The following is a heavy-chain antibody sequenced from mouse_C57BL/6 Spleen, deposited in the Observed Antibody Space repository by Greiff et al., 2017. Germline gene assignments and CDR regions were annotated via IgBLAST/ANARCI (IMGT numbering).Heavy chain of an antibody. Sequence: QVQLQQPGAELVKPGASVKVSCKASGYTFTSYWMHWVKQRPGQGLEWIGRIHPSDSDTNYNQKFNAKATLTVDKSSSPAYMQLSSLTSEDSAVYYCAISHYYGSKGMDDWGQGTSVTVSS. J-gene: IGHJ4*01. D-gene: IGHD1-1*01. CDR1: GYTFTSYW. CDR3: AISHYYGSKGMDD. CDR2: IHPSDSDT. V-gene: IGHV1-74*01.